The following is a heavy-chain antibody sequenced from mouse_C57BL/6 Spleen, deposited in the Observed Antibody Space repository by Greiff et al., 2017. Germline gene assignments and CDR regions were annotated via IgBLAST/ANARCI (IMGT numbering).Heavy chain of an antibody. D-gene: IGHD2-3*01. CDR3: ARSARGYDGSLSYYAMDY. J-gene: IGHJ4*01. CDR1: GYTFTDYY. V-gene: IGHV1-26*01. CDR2: INPNNGGT. Sequence: EVKLQQSGPELVKPGASVKISCKASGYTFTDYYMNWVKQSHGKSLEWIGDINPNNGGTSYNQKFKGKATLTVDKSSSTAYMELRSLTSEDSAVYYCARSARGYDGSLSYYAMDYWGQGTSVTVSS.